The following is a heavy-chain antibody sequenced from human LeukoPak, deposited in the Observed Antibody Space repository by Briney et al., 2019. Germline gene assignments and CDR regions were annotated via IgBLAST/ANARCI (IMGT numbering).Heavy chain of an antibody. Sequence: KPSETLSLTCTVSGGSISSYYWSWIRQPPGKGLEWIGYIYYSGSTNYNPSLKSRVTISVDTSKNQFSLKLSSVTAADTAVYYCARGGAVAGTYYHYGMDVWGKGTTVTVSS. D-gene: IGHD6-19*01. CDR3: ARGGAVAGTYYHYGMDV. CDR2: IYYSGST. CDR1: GGSISSYY. J-gene: IGHJ6*04. V-gene: IGHV4-59*01.